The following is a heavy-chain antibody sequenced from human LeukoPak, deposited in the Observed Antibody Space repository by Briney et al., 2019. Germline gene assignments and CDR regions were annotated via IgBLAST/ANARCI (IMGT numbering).Heavy chain of an antibody. J-gene: IGHJ5*02. V-gene: IGHV1-8*01. CDR3: ARGSAVTRDNWFDP. CDR1: GYTFTSYD. CDR2: MNPNSGNT. Sequence: ASVKVSCKASGYTFTSYDINWVRQSTGQGLEWMGWMNPNSGNTGYAQKFQGRVTITRNTSISTAYMELSSLRSEDTAVYYCARGSAVTRDNWFDPWGQGTLVTVSS. D-gene: IGHD4-11*01.